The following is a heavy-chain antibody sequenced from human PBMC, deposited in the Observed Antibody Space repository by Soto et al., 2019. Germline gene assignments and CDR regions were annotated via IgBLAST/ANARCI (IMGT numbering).Heavy chain of an antibody. V-gene: IGHV3-9*01. J-gene: IGHJ4*02. Sequence: EVQLVESGGGLVQPGRSLRLSCAASGFTFDDYAMHWVRQAPGKGLEWVSGISWNSGSIGYADSVKGRYTISRDNAKNSLYLQINSLRAEDTALYYFAKAASYDYLDYWGQGTLVTVSS. CDR3: AKAASYDYLDY. D-gene: IGHD3-10*01. CDR1: GFTFDDYA. CDR2: ISWNSGSI.